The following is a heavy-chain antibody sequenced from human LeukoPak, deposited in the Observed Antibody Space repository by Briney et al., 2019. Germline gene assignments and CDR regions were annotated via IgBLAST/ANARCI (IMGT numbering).Heavy chain of an antibody. Sequence: GGSLRLSCAASGFTFSSYGMHWVRRAPGKGLEWVAVIWYDGSNEYYADSVKGRFTISRDNSKNTLYLQMNSLRAEDTAVYYCAKSGVSSIAAAGPLDYWGQGTLVTVSS. CDR1: GFTFSSYG. CDR3: AKSGVSSIAAAGPLDY. V-gene: IGHV3-33*06. CDR2: IWYDGSNE. J-gene: IGHJ4*02. D-gene: IGHD6-13*01.